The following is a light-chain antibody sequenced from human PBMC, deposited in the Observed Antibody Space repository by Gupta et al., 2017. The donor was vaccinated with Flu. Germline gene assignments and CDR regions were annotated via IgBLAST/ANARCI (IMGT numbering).Light chain of an antibody. Sequence: SYVLTQPPSVSVAPGQTARITCGGNNIGSKSVHWYQQKPGQAPVVVVFDDNDRPSGIPERFSGSNSGNTATLTISRVEAGDEADYYCQVWDSSTDHPGIFGGGTKLTVL. J-gene: IGLJ2*01. CDR3: QVWDSSTDHPGI. CDR2: DDN. V-gene: IGLV3-21*02. CDR1: NIGSKS.